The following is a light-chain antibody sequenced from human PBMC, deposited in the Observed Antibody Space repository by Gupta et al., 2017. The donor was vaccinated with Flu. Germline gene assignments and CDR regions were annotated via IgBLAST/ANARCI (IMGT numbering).Light chain of an antibody. CDR1: AGAVTGGHY. J-gene: IGLJ3*02. CDR3: LLYYPGYWL. Sequence: QTVVTQEPSLTVSPGGTVTLTCASSAGAVTGGHYANWFQQKPGQAPRALIYSASHKHPWTPARFSGSLLGGKAALTLSGVRPEDEADYFCLLYYPGYWLFGGGTRLTVL. CDR2: SAS. V-gene: IGLV7-43*01.